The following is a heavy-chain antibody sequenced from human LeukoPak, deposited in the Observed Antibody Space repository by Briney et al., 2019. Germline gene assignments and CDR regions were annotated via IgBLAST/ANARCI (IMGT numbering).Heavy chain of an antibody. CDR1: GFAFSSYD. Sequence: PGGSLRLSCAASGFAFSSYDMHWVRQATGKGLEWVSAIGTAGDTYYPGSVKGRFTISRENAKNSLYLQMNSLRAEDTAVYYCARSWYNWNPFDYWGQGTLVTVSS. J-gene: IGHJ4*02. CDR3: ARSWYNWNPFDY. CDR2: IGTAGDT. V-gene: IGHV3-13*04. D-gene: IGHD1-1*01.